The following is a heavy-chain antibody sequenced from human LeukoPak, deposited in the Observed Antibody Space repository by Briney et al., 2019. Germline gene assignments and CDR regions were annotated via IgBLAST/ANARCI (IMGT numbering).Heavy chain of an antibody. CDR2: IYTSGST. D-gene: IGHD5-12*01. J-gene: IGHJ3*02. CDR3: ARDGSGYAYAFDI. Sequence: SQTLSLTCTVSGGSISSYYWSWLRQPAGKGLEWIGRIYTSGSTNYNPSLKSRVTMSVDTSKNQFSLKLSSVTAADTAVYYCARDGSGYAYAFDIWGQGTMVTVSS. V-gene: IGHV4-4*07. CDR1: GGSISSYY.